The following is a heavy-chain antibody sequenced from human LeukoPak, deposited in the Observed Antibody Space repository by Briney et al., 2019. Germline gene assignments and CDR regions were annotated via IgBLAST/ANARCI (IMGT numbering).Heavy chain of an antibody. CDR3: ARNCGGGANCYNLFGMDV. Sequence: SVKVSCKASGDSFDIYVINWVRQAPGQGLEWMGRIIPIFNTANYAQEFQGRVTITADKSTTTAYMELTNLRSDDTAVYFCARNCGGGANCYNLFGMDVWGQGTTVTVSS. CDR2: IIPIFNTA. J-gene: IGHJ6*02. V-gene: IGHV1-69*06. D-gene: IGHD2-21*01. CDR1: GDSFDIYV.